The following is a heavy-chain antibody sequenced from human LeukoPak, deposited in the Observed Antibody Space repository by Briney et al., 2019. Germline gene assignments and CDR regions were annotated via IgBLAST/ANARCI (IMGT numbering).Heavy chain of an antibody. CDR3: AKDGPNYDILTGYMFDP. CDR2: IRYDGSNK. D-gene: IGHD3-9*01. J-gene: IGHJ5*02. Sequence: PRGSLRLSCAASGFTFSSYGMHWVRQAPGKGLEWVAFIRYDGSNKYYADSVKGRFTISRDNSKNTLYLQMNSLRAEDTAVYYCAKDGPNYDILTGYMFDPWGQGTLVTVSS. CDR1: GFTFSSYG. V-gene: IGHV3-30*02.